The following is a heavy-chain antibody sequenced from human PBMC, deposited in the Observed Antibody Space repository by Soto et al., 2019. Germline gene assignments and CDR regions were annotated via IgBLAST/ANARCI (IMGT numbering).Heavy chain of an antibody. CDR3: ARVMYDAFDI. J-gene: IGHJ3*02. V-gene: IGHV4-39*01. CDR2: IYYSGST. Sequence: QLLESGPGLVMPSETLSLTCTVSGGSISSSSYYWGWIRQPPGKGLEWIGSIYYSGSTYYNPSLKSRVTISVDTSKNQFSLKLSSVTAADTAVYYCARVMYDAFDIWGQGTMVTVSS. CDR1: GGSISSSSYY. D-gene: IGHD2-8*01.